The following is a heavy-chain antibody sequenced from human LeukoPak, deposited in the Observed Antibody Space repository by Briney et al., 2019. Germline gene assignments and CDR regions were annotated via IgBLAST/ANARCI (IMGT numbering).Heavy chain of an antibody. CDR2: IYYSGST. Sequence: SETLSLTCTVSGGSISSGGYYWSWIRQHPGKGLEWIGYIYYSGSTYYNPSLKSRVTISVDTSKNQFSLKLSSVTAADTAVYYCARGPAEAVQDYWGQGTLVTVSS. CDR3: ARGPAEAVQDY. CDR1: GGSISSGGYY. V-gene: IGHV4-31*03. D-gene: IGHD3-10*01. J-gene: IGHJ4*02.